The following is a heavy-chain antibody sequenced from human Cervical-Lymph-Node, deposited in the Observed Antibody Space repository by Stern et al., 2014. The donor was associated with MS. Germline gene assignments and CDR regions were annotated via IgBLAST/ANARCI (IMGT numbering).Heavy chain of an antibody. Sequence: EVQLVESGGGLVQPGGSLRLSCAASGFTFSGHWMHWVRQAPGKGLVWVSRMNSGGSSTSYADSVKGRFTISRDNSKNTLYLQMNSLRAEDTAVYYCARGRGGYSYGSFDYGGQGTLGTVAS. CDR2: MNSGGSST. CDR1: GFTFSGHW. D-gene: IGHD5-18*01. J-gene: IGHJ4*02. CDR3: ARGRGGYSYGSFDY. V-gene: IGHV3-74*02.